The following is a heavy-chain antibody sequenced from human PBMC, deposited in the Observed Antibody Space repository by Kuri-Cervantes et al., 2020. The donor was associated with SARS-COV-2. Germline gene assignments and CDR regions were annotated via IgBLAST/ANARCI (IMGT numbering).Heavy chain of an antibody. CDR1: GYTFTSYA. V-gene: IGHV1-3*01. CDR3: ARGGCSGGSCYYGWGSWFDP. CDR2: INAGNGNT. Sequence: ASVKVSCKASGYTFTSYAMHWVRQAPGQRLEWMGWINAGNGNTKYSQKFQGRVTMTTDTSTSTAYMELRSLRSDDTAVYYCARGGCSGGSCYYGWGSWFDPWGQGTLVTVSS. J-gene: IGHJ5*02. D-gene: IGHD2-15*01.